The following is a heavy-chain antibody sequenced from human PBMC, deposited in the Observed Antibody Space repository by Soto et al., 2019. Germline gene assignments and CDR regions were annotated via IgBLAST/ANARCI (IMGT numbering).Heavy chain of an antibody. D-gene: IGHD3-10*01. CDR2: IYYSGST. CDR3: AGLRPSPRFGEYRAQGWFDP. Sequence: SETLSLTCTVSGGSISSGGYYWSWIRQHPGKGLEWIGYIYYSGSTYYNPSLKSRVTISVDTSKNQFSLKLSSVTAADTAVYYCAGLRPSPRFGEYRAQGWFDPWGQGTLVTVS. CDR1: GGSISSGGYY. V-gene: IGHV4-31*03. J-gene: IGHJ5*02.